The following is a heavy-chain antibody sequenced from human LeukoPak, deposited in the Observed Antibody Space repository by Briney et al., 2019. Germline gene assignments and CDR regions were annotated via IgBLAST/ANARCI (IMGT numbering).Heavy chain of an antibody. J-gene: IGHJ3*02. CDR2: ISYDGSNK. Sequence: GGSLRLSCAASGFTFSSYAMHWVRQAPGKGLEWVAVISYDGSNKYYADSVKGRFTISRDNSKNTLYLQMNSLRAEDTAVYYCAKLDSSGYYFSGDAFDIWGQGTMVTVSS. CDR3: AKLDSSGYYFSGDAFDI. CDR1: GFTFSSYA. D-gene: IGHD3-22*01. V-gene: IGHV3-30-3*02.